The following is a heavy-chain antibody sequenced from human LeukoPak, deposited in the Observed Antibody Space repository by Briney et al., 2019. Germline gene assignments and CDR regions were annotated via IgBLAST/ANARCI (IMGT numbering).Heavy chain of an antibody. D-gene: IGHD2-2*01. CDR2: ISRGSGHI. CDR3: ARDVQRDSTPDY. Sequence: PGGSLRLSCAASRFTFSNYSMNWVRQAPGKGLEWVSSISRGSGHIYYADSVKGRFTISRDNSKNTLYLQMNSLRAEDTAVYYCARDVQRDSTPDYWGQGTLVTVSS. V-gene: IGHV3-21*01. J-gene: IGHJ4*02. CDR1: RFTFSNYS.